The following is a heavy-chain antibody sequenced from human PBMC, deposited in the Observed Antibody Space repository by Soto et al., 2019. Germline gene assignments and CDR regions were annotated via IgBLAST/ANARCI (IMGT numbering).Heavy chain of an antibody. CDR1: GFTFSSYW. J-gene: IGHJ5*02. CDR3: ARTPNYDYGDCGWFDP. D-gene: IGHD4-17*01. CDR2: IKHDRSEK. Sequence: GGSLRLSCAASGFTFSSYWMSWVRQAPGKGLEWVANIKHDRSEKYYVDSVKGRFTISRDNAKNSLYLQMNSLRAEDTVVYYCARTPNYDYGDCGWFDPWGQGTLVTVSS. V-gene: IGHV3-7*01.